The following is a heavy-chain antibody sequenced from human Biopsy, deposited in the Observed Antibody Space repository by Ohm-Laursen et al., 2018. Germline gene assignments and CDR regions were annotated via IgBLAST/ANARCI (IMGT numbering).Heavy chain of an antibody. D-gene: IGHD5-18*01. CDR2: ISNSGSII. CDR1: GFNLNDYY. Sequence: SLRLSCAASGFNLNDYYMTWIRQAPGKGLEWVSHISNSGSIIYYADSVKGRFIISRDNAINSLYLQMNSLRAEDRAVYSCASRGYTDGDYDYWGQGTLVTVSS. CDR3: ASRGYTDGDYDY. V-gene: IGHV3-11*01. J-gene: IGHJ4*02.